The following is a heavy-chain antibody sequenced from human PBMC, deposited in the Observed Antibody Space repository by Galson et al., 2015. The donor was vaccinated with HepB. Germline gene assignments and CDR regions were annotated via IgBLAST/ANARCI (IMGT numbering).Heavy chain of an antibody. Sequence: SVKVSCKASGYTFTSYGISWVRQAPGQGLEWMGWISTYNGNTNYAQKFQGRDTMTTDTSTSTAYMDLRSLRSDDTAVYYCARSYGDYVGACGYWGQGTLVTVSS. CDR2: ISTYNGNT. D-gene: IGHD4-17*01. V-gene: IGHV1-18*01. J-gene: IGHJ4*02. CDR3: ARSYGDYVGACGY. CDR1: GYTFTSYG.